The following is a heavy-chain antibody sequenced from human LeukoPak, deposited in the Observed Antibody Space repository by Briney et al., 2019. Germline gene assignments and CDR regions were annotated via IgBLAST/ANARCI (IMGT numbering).Heavy chain of an antibody. V-gene: IGHV4-4*07. CDR2: IYTSGST. Sequence: SETLSLTCTVSGGSISGFYWSWIRQPAGKGLEWIGRIYTSGSTNYNPSLRSRVTMSVDTSKNQFSLKLTSVTAADTAVYYCARGMSVPPATWFDPWGQGTLVTVSS. J-gene: IGHJ5*02. CDR3: ARGMSVPPATWFDP. D-gene: IGHD2-2*01. CDR1: GGSISGFY.